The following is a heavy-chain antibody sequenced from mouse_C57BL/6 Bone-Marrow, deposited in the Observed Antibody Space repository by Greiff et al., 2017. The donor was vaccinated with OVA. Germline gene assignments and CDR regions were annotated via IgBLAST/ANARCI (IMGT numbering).Heavy chain of an antibody. CDR1: GYTFTSYN. CDR2: IYPGNGDT. CDR3: ARGSSGPLYYAMDY. D-gene: IGHD3-2*02. Sequence: LQQSGAELVRPGASVKMSCKASGYTFTSYNMHWVKQTPRQGLEWIGAIYPGNGDTSYNQKFKGKATLTVDKSSSTAYMQLSSLTSEDSAVYFCARGSSGPLYYAMDYWGQGTSVTVSS. V-gene: IGHV1-12*01. J-gene: IGHJ4*01.